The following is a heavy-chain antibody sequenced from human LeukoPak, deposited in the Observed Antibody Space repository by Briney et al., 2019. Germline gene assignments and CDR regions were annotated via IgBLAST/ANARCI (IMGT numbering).Heavy chain of an antibody. V-gene: IGHV4-59*08. J-gene: IGHJ3*01. CDR3: ARQTGVTGTLDAFDV. CDR2: ISNSGNT. D-gene: IGHD1-20*01. Sequence: SETLSLTCTVSGGSISGTYWNWIRQSPGKGLEWIGYISNSGNTNYNPSLKSRVTMSVDTSTNQLSLKLSSVPAADTAVYHCARQTGVTGTLDAFDVWGQGTMVTVS. CDR1: GGSISGTY.